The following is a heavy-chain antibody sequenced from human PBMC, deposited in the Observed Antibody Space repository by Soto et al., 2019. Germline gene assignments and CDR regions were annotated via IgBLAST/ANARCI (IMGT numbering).Heavy chain of an antibody. CDR1: GYTFTGYY. CDR2: INPNSGGT. V-gene: IGHV1-2*02. Sequence: ASVKVSCKASGYTFTGYYMHWVRQAPGQGLEWMGWINPNSGGTNYAQKFQGRVTMTRDTSISTAYMELSRLRSDDTAVYYCARASGFGGVSGDPPSDAFDIWGQGTMVTVSS. D-gene: IGHD3-16*01. CDR3: ARASGFGGVSGDPPSDAFDI. J-gene: IGHJ3*02.